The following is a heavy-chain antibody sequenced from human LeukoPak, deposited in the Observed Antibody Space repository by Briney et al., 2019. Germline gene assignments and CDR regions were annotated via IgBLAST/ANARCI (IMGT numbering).Heavy chain of an antibody. CDR2: ISSSSYI. CDR3: AKSLRNGSGWASDY. CDR1: GFTFSSYS. J-gene: IGHJ4*02. V-gene: IGHV3-21*01. D-gene: IGHD6-19*01. Sequence: GGSLRLSCAASGFTFSSYSMNWVRQAPGKGLEWVSSISSSSYIYYADSVKGRFTISRDNAKNSLYLQMNSLRAEDTAVYYCAKSLRNGSGWASDYWGQGTLVTVSS.